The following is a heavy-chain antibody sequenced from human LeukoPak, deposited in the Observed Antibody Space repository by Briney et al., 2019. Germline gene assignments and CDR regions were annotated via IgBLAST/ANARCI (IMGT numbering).Heavy chain of an antibody. CDR2: INHSGST. Sequence: SETLSLTCAVYGGSFSGYYWSRIRLPPGKGLEWIGEINHSGSTNYNPSLKSRVTISVDTSKNQFSLKLSSVTAADTAVYYCARGHSGWYVQVWGQGTLVTVSS. CDR1: GGSFSGYY. V-gene: IGHV4-34*01. CDR3: ARGHSGWYVQV. D-gene: IGHD6-19*01. J-gene: IGHJ4*02.